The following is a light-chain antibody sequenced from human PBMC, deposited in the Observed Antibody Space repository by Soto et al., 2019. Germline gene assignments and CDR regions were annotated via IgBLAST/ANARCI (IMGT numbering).Light chain of an antibody. Sequence: QPVLTQPPSASGTPGQRVAISCSGSSSNIGSNYVSWYQQLPGTAPKLLIYKNNQRPSGVPDRFSGSKSGTSASLAISGLRSEDEAHYYCAAWDDSLSGYWVFGGGTKLTVL. J-gene: IGLJ3*02. CDR1: SSNIGSNY. V-gene: IGLV1-47*01. CDR2: KNN. CDR3: AAWDDSLSGYWV.